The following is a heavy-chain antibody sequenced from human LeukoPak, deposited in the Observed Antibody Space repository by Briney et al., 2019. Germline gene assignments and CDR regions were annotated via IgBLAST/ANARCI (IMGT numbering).Heavy chain of an antibody. CDR3: ARDYPYYYDSSGFHPAY. V-gene: IGHV3-74*01. CDR2: INSDGSST. J-gene: IGHJ4*02. D-gene: IGHD3-22*01. Sequence: GGSLRLSCAASGFIFSSYWMFWVRRAPGKGLLCVSRINSDGSSTSYADSVKGRFTISRDNAKNTLYLQMNSLRAEDTAVYYCARDYPYYYDSSGFHPAYWGQGTLVTVSS. CDR1: GFIFSSYW.